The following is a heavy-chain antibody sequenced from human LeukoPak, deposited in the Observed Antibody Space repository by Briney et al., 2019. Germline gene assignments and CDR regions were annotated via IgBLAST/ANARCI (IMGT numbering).Heavy chain of an antibody. CDR1: GGSISRYY. Sequence: SETLSLTCTVSGGSISRYYWSWIRQPPGKGLEWIGYIYYSGSTDYNPSLKSRVTISVDTSKNQFSLKLSSVTAADTAVYYCASYPHLGYWGQEPWSPSPQ. CDR3: ASYPHLGY. J-gene: IGHJ4*01. V-gene: IGHV4-59*08. D-gene: IGHD3-16*01. CDR2: IYYSGST.